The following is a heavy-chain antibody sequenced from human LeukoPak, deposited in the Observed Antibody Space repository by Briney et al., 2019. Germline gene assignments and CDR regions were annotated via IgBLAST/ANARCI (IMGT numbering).Heavy chain of an antibody. D-gene: IGHD3-3*01. CDR3: ARLPRGPDFWSGYYGNNWFDP. CDR2: IYYSGST. J-gene: IGHJ5*02. Sequence: SETLSLTCTVSGGSISSSSYYWGWIRQPPGKGLEWIGSIYYSGSTYYNPSLKSRVTISVDTSKNQFSLKLSSVTAADTAVYYCARLPRGPDFWSGYYGNNWFDPWGQGTLVTVSS. V-gene: IGHV4-39*01. CDR1: GGSISSSSYY.